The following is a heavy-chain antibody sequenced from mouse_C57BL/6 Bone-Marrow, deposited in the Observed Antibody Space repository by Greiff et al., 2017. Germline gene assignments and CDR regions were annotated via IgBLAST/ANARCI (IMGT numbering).Heavy chain of an antibody. CDR3: ALLRRYMDY. V-gene: IGHV5-6*01. CDR2: ISSGGSYT. J-gene: IGHJ4*01. Sequence: EVQLVESGGDLVKPGGSLKLSCAASGFTFSSYGMSWVRQTPDKRLEWVGTISSGGSYTYYPDSVKGRFTISRDKAENTLYLQMSSLKSEDTAMYYCALLRRYMDYWGQGTSVTVSS. D-gene: IGHD1-1*01. CDR1: GFTFSSYG.